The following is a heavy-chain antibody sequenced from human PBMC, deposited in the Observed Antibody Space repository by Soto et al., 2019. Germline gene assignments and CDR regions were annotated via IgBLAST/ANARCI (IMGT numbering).Heavy chain of an antibody. J-gene: IGHJ6*02. D-gene: IGHD3-9*01. CDR1: GYSFTSYW. Sequence: PGESLKISCKGSGYSFTSYWIGWVRQMPGKGLEWMGIIYPGDSDTRYSPSFQGQVTISADKSISTAYLQWSSLKASDTAMYYCARNYDILTGPGDYYYYYGMDVWAKGPRSPSP. CDR3: ARNYDILTGPGDYYYYYGMDV. V-gene: IGHV5-51*01. CDR2: IYPGDSDT.